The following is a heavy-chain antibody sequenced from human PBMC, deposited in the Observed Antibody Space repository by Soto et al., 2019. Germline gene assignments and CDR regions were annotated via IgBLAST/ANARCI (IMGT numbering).Heavy chain of an antibody. CDR2: ISYDGITK. J-gene: IGHJ6*02. V-gene: IGHV3-30*18. CDR3: AKGLDIVLVPGAIGPYYYYGVDV. CDR1: GFTFSSYG. D-gene: IGHD2-2*03. Sequence: QVQLVESGGGVVQPGRSLRLSCAASGFTFSSYGMNWVRQAPGKGLEWVALISYDGITKDYADSVKGRFTISRDNSKNTQYLQMNSLRPEDTAVYYCAKGLDIVLVPGAIGPYYYYGVDVWGQGTTVTGSS.